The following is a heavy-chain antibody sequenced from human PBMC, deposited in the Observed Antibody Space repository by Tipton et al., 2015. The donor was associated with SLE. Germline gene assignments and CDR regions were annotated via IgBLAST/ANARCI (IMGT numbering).Heavy chain of an antibody. J-gene: IGHJ3*02. CDR1: GGSFSGYY. CDR3: AESGYSYGGGAFDI. Sequence: TLSLTCAVYGGSFSGYYWSWIRQPPGKGLEWIGEINHSGSTNYNPSPKSRVTISVDTSKNQFSLKLSSVTAADTAVYYCAESGYSYGGGAFDIWGQGTMVTVSS. D-gene: IGHD5-18*01. V-gene: IGHV4-34*01. CDR2: INHSGST.